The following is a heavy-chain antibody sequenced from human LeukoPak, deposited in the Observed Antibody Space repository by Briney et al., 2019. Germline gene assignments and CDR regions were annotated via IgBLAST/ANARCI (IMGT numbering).Heavy chain of an antibody. CDR2: IQQDGSEK. Sequence: PGGSLRLSCAASGFTFSSYWMIWVRQAPGKGLEWVANIQQDGSEKYYVDSVKGRFTISRDNAKNSLYLQMNSLRAEDTAVYYCARNPPRYFNWGQGTLVTVSP. CDR1: GFTFSSYW. V-gene: IGHV3-7*03. CDR3: ARNPPRYFN. D-gene: IGHD1-26*01. J-gene: IGHJ4*02.